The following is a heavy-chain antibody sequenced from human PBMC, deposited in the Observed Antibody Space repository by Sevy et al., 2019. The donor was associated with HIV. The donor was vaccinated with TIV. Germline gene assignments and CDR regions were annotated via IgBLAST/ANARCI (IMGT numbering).Heavy chain of an antibody. J-gene: IGHJ6*02. Sequence: ASVKVSCKTSGYTFNTFGINWVRQAPGQGLQWVGWISAYNGNTKYVQKLQGIVSMTTETSTSTVYMELRSLRSDDTAVYYCARDPIPLVQGIIITPYYYGMDVWGQGTTVTVSS. CDR3: ARDPIPLVQGIIITPYYYGMDV. CDR1: GYTFNTFG. V-gene: IGHV1-18*04. CDR2: ISAYNGNT. D-gene: IGHD3-10*01.